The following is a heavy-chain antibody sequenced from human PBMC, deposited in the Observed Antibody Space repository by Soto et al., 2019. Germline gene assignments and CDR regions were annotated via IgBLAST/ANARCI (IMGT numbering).Heavy chain of an antibody. J-gene: IGHJ4*02. D-gene: IGHD3-3*01. CDR3: AKDLRFLEWARGGIDY. CDR2: ISGSGGST. CDR1: GFTFSSYA. Sequence: GGSLRLSCAASGFTFSSYAMSWVRQAPGKGLEWVSAISGSGGSTYYADSVKGRFTISRDNSKNTLYLQMNSLRAEDTALYYCAKDLRFLEWARGGIDYWGQGTLVTVSS. V-gene: IGHV3-23*01.